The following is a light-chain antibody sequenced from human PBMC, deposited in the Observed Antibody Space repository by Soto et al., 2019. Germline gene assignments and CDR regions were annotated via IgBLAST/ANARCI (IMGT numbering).Light chain of an antibody. V-gene: IGKV1-5*01. CDR3: QQYFAYPLT. CDR2: GAS. CDR1: QSVGIW. J-gene: IGKJ1*01. Sequence: DIQLTQSPPTLSASVGDRVTITCRASQSVGIWLAWYQHKPGKAPKVFVYGASSLETGVPSRFGGSGSATDVTLVINGLQADDSATYYCQQYFAYPLTFGQGTKVEVK.